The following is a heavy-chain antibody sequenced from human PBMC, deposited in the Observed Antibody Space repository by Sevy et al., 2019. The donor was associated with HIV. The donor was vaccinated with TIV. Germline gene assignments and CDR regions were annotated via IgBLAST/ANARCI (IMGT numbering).Heavy chain of an antibody. CDR1: GFTFSSYA. CDR2: ISYDGSNK. CDR3: ARAGQWPVQSRAFDY. V-gene: IGHV3-30-3*01. Sequence: GSLRLSCAASGFTFSSYAMHWVRQAPGKGLEWVAVISYDGSNKYYADSVKGRFTISRDNSKNTLYLQMNSLRAEDTAVYYCARAGQWPVQSRAFDYWGQGTLVTVSS. D-gene: IGHD6-19*01. J-gene: IGHJ4*02.